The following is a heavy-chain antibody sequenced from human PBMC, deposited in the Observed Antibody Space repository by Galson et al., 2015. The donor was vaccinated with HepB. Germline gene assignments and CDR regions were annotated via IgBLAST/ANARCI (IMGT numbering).Heavy chain of an antibody. Sequence: QSGAEVKRPGASVKVSCKASGYTFPSYSITWVRQAPGQGLEWMGWISPYSHDTNYAQKLQGRVTMTTDTSTSTAYMELRSLRSDDTAVYYCARGALIVVVDATPNNWFDPWGQGTLVTVSS. D-gene: IGHD2-15*01. CDR2: ISPYSHDT. V-gene: IGHV1-18*01. CDR3: ARGALIVVVDATPNNWFDP. J-gene: IGHJ5*02. CDR1: GYTFPSYS.